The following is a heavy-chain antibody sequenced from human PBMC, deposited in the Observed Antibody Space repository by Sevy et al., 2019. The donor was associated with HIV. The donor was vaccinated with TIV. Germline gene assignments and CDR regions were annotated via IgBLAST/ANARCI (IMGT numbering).Heavy chain of an antibody. Sequence: GGSLRLSCAASGFTFSSYGMHWVRQAPGKGLEWVAVISYDGSNKYYANSVKGRFSISRDNSKNTLYLQMNSLRAEDTAVYYCAKDHRFLEWLLYEGGSYYYSGMDVWGQGTTVTVSS. J-gene: IGHJ6*02. D-gene: IGHD3-3*01. CDR1: GFTFSSYG. CDR2: ISYDGSNK. V-gene: IGHV3-30*18. CDR3: AKDHRFLEWLLYEGGSYYYSGMDV.